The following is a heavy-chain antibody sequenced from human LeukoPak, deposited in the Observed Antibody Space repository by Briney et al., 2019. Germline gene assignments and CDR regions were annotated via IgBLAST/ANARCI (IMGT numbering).Heavy chain of an antibody. D-gene: IGHD3-16*02. Sequence: GASVKVSCKASGYTFTSYGISWVRQAPGQGLEWMGWISAYNGNTNYAQKLQGRVTMNTDTSTSTAYMELRSLRSDDTAVYYCARGLRLGELSLGHFDYWGQGTLVTVSS. V-gene: IGHV1-18*01. CDR3: ARGLRLGELSLGHFDY. CDR1: GYTFTSYG. CDR2: ISAYNGNT. J-gene: IGHJ4*02.